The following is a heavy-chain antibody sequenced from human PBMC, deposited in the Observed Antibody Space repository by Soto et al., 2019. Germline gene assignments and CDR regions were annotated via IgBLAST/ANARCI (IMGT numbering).Heavy chain of an antibody. J-gene: IGHJ6*03. V-gene: IGHV3-33*01. CDR3: ARDPVQDYYYYYMDV. Sequence: GGSLRLSCAASGFTFSSYGMHWVRQAPGKGLEWVAVIWYDGSNKYYADSVKGRFTISRDNSKNTLYLQMNSLRAEDTAVYYCARDPVQDYYYYYMDVWGKGTTVTVSS. CDR2: IWYDGSNK. CDR1: GFTFSSYG.